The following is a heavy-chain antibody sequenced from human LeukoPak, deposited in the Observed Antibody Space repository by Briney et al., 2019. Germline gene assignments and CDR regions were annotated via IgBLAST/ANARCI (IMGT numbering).Heavy chain of an antibody. D-gene: IGHD6-25*01. J-gene: IGHJ5*02. CDR2: ISAYNGNT. V-gene: IGHV1-18*01. Sequence: ASVKLPCKASGYTFTSYGISWVRQAPGQGLEWMGWISAYNGNTNYAQKFQGRVTMTRDTSISTAYMELSRLRSDDTAVYYCARDAHSSGENWFDPWGQGTLVTVSS. CDR1: GYTFTSYG. CDR3: ARDAHSSGENWFDP.